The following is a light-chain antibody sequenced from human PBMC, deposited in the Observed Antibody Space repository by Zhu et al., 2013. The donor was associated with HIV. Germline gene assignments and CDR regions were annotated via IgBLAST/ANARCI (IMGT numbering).Light chain of an antibody. Sequence: EVVLMQSPGTLSLSPGERATLSCRASQTVSYKHIAWYQQKPGQAPRLLIYGASSRAPGIPDRFSGGGSGTDFTLTISRLEPEDFAVYFCQQYGSSPLTFGGGTNGGRSN. V-gene: IGKV3-20*01. J-gene: IGKJ4*01. CDR2: GAS. CDR1: QTVSYKH. CDR3: QQYGSSPLT.